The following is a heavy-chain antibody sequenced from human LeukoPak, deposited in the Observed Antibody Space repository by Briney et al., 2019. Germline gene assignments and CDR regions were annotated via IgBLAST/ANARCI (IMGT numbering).Heavy chain of an antibody. CDR1: GFTFSTYA. V-gene: IGHV3-30*04. D-gene: IGHD3-22*01. Sequence: GGSLRLSCAASGFTFSTYAMYWVRQAPGKGLEWVTVISYDGNNEYYADSVKGRFTISRVNSKNTLYLQMNSLRVEDTAVYYCARAQYYSDSTGYYYLHYWGQGTLVTVSS. CDR3: ARAQYYSDSTGYYYLHY. CDR2: ISYDGNNE. J-gene: IGHJ4*02.